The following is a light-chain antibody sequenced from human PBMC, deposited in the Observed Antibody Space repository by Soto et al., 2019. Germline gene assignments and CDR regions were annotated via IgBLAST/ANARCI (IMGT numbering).Light chain of an antibody. J-gene: IGKJ1*01. Sequence: EIVLTQSPGTLSLSPGERATLSCRASQSVSSRYVAWYQQKRGQAPRLLIYGASIRATGIPDRFSGSGSGTDFTLTISGLEPEDFATYYCQQSYSTPRTFGQGTKVDIK. CDR1: QSVSSRY. CDR3: QQSYSTPRT. CDR2: GAS. V-gene: IGKV3-20*01.